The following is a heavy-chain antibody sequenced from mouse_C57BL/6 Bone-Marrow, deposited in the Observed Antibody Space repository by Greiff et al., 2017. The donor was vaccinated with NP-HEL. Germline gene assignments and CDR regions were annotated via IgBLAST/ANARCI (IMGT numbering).Heavy chain of an antibody. J-gene: IGHJ4*01. Sequence: VQLQQSGAELVRPGASVKLSCTASGFNIKDDYMHWVKQRPEQGLEWIGWIDPENGDTEYASKFQGKATITADKSSNTAYLQLSSLTSEDTAVYYCTPWVSYYAMDYWGQGTSVTVSS. V-gene: IGHV14-4*01. CDR3: TPWVSYYAMDY. CDR2: IDPENGDT. CDR1: GFNIKDDY.